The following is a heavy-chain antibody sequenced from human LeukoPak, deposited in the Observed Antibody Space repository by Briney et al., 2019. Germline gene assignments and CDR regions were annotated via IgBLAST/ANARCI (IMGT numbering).Heavy chain of an antibody. CDR3: ARGIPEVYAFDI. D-gene: IGHD1-14*01. CDR2: IWYDGSNK. J-gene: IGHJ3*02. V-gene: IGHV3-33*01. Sequence: PGGSLRLSCAASGFTFSSYGMHWVRQAPGKGLEWVAVIWYDGSNKYYADSVKGRFTISRDNSKNTLYLQMNSLRAEDTAVYYCARGIPEVYAFDIWGQGTMVTVSS. CDR1: GFTFSSYG.